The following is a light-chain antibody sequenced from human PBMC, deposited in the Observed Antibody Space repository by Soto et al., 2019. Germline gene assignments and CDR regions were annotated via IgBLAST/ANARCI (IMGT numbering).Light chain of an antibody. CDR1: HSVSGY. CDR3: QQRSNWPSLT. CDR2: ADS. J-gene: IGKJ5*01. Sequence: EIVMTQSPAPLSVSPGERATLSCRSSHSVSGYIGWYQQKPGQAPRLLIYADSNRATGIPARFSGSGSGTDFTLTISSLEPEDSAVYYCQQRSNWPSLTLGQGTRLEIK. V-gene: IGKV3-11*01.